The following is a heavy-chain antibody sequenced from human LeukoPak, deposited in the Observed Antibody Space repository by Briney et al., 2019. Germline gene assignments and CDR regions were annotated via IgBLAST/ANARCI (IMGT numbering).Heavy chain of an antibody. J-gene: IGHJ4*02. Sequence: ASVKVSCKASGYTFTAYYVHWVRPAPGQGLAWMGWINPNSGDTSSAQKFQGRVTMTRDTSIGTVYMELSRLRSDDTAVYYCARDYIDPGNYTPLGYWGQGTLVTVSS. D-gene: IGHD1-7*01. CDR2: INPNSGDT. V-gene: IGHV1-2*02. CDR3: ARDYIDPGNYTPLGY. CDR1: GYTFTAYY.